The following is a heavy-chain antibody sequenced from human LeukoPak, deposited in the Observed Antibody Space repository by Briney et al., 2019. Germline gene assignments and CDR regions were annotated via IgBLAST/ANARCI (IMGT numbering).Heavy chain of an antibody. Sequence: PGGSLRLSCAASGFTFDDYGMIWVRQAPGKGLEWVSGINWNGGSTGYADSVKGRFTISRDNAKNSLYLQMNSLRAEDTAVYYCARGGDGYNYYFDYWCQGTLVTVSS. CDR3: ARGGDGYNYYFDY. D-gene: IGHD5-24*01. V-gene: IGHV3-20*04. CDR2: INWNGGST. J-gene: IGHJ4*02. CDR1: GFTFDDYG.